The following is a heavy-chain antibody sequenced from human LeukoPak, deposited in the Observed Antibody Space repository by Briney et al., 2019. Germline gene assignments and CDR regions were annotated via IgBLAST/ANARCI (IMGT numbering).Heavy chain of an antibody. CDR3: ARAHNWKYGTFEY. J-gene: IGHJ4*02. Sequence: GGSLRLSCAASGFTFSSYSMNWVRQAPGKGPEWVSSISSSSSYIYYADSVKGRFTISRDNAKNSLYLQMNSLRAEDTAVYYCARAHNWKYGTFEYWGQGTLVTVSS. V-gene: IGHV3-21*01. CDR2: ISSSSSYI. D-gene: IGHD1-7*01. CDR1: GFTFSSYS.